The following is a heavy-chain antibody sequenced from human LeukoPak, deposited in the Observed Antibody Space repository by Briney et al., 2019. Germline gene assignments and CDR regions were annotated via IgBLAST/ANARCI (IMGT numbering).Heavy chain of an antibody. Sequence: GGSLRLSCAASGFTFSSYPMHWVRQAPGKGLEWVAVISYDGSDKHYADPVKGRFTISRDNSKNTLYLQMDSLRAEDTAVYYCAREGSSGYYPYWGQGILVTVTS. J-gene: IGHJ4*02. CDR3: AREGSSGYYPY. CDR1: GFTFSSYP. D-gene: IGHD3-22*01. V-gene: IGHV3-30-3*01. CDR2: ISYDGSDK.